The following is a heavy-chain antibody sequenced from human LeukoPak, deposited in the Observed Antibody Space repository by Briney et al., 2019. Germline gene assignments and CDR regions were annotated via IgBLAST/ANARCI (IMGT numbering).Heavy chain of an antibody. CDR3: ARAMVRGVIPY. J-gene: IGHJ4*02. D-gene: IGHD3-10*01. CDR1: GFTFSSYG. Sequence: GGSLRLSCAASGFTFSSYGMHWVRQAPGKGLEWLAVISNDGTIQYYADSVKGRFTISRDNSRNIMNLQTDSLRPEDTALYYCARAMVRGVIPYWGQGTLVTVSS. CDR2: ISNDGTIQ. V-gene: IGHV3-30*19.